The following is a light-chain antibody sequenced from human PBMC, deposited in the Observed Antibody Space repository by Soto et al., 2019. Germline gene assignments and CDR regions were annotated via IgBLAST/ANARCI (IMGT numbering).Light chain of an antibody. J-gene: IGKJ2*01. CDR2: DAS. CDR1: QSVSSSD. V-gene: IGKV3-20*01. CDR3: QQYGSSPYT. Sequence: EIVLTQSPGTLSLSPGERATLSCRASQSVSSSDLAWYQQKPGQAPRLLIYDASSRATGIPDRFSGSGSGTDFALTISRLEPEDFAVYYGQQYGSSPYTFGQGTKLEIK.